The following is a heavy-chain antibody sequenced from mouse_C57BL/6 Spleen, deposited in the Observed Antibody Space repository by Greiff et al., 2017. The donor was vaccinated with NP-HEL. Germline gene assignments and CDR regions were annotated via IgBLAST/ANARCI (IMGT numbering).Heavy chain of an antibody. CDR3: ARDSNYPFYAMDY. V-gene: IGHV1-52*01. CDR1: GYTFTSYW. Sequence: QVQLQQPGAELVRPGSSVKLSCKASGYTFTSYWMHWVKQRPIQGLEWIGNIDPSDSETHYNQKFKDKATLIVDKSSSTAYMQLSSLTSEDSAVYYCARDSNYPFYAMDYWGQGTSVTVSS. D-gene: IGHD2-5*01. J-gene: IGHJ4*01. CDR2: IDPSDSET.